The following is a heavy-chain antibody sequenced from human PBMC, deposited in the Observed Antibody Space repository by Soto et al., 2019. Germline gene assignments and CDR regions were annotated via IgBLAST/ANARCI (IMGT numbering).Heavy chain of an antibody. Sequence: GGSLRLSCAASGFTFSSYWMSWVRQAPGKGLEWVANIKQDGSEKYYVDSVKGRFTISRDNAKNSLYLQMNSLRAEDTAVYYCTREQDLYSGYDKHYYYYYMDVWGKGTTVTVSS. J-gene: IGHJ6*03. CDR2: IKQDGSEK. CDR1: GFTFSSYW. V-gene: IGHV3-7*01. D-gene: IGHD5-12*01. CDR3: TREQDLYSGYDKHYYYYYMDV.